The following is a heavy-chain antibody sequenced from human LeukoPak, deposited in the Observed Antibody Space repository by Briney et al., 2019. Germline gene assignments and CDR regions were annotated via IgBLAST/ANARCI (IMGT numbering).Heavy chain of an antibody. CDR2: INPSGGST. D-gene: IGHD2-15*01. CDR3: ARDDTFHCSGGSCYFDY. CDR1: GYTFTSYY. Sequence: ASVKVSCKASGYTFTSYYMHWVRQAPGQGLEWMGIINPSGGSTSYAQKFQGRVTMTRDTSTSTVYMELSSLGSEDTAVYYCARDDTFHCSGGSCYFDYWGQGTLVTVSS. J-gene: IGHJ4*02. V-gene: IGHV1-46*01.